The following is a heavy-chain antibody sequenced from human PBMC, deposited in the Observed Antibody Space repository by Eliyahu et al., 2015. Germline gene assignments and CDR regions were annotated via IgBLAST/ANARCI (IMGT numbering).Heavy chain of an antibody. CDR3: ASTGSGSYLNWFDP. Sequence: EVQLVESGGGLVQPGGSLRLSCAASGFXFSSYSMNWVRQAPGKGLEWVSYISSSSSTIDYADSVKGRFTISRDNAKNSLYLQMDSLRAEDTAVYYCASTGSGSYLNWFDPWGQGTLVTVSS. CDR1: GFXFSSYS. CDR2: ISSSSSTI. V-gene: IGHV3-48*01. D-gene: IGHD3-10*01. J-gene: IGHJ5*02.